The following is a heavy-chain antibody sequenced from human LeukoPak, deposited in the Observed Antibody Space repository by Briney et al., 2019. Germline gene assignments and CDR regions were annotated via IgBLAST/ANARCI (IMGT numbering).Heavy chain of an antibody. Sequence: ASVKVSCKVSGYTLTELSMHWVRQAPGKGLEWMGGFDPEDGETIYAQKFQGRVTMTEDTSTDTAYMELSSLRSEDAAVYYCATDLGSSSVEINWFDPWGQGTLVTVSS. D-gene: IGHD6-6*01. J-gene: IGHJ5*02. CDR2: FDPEDGET. CDR1: GYTLTELS. CDR3: ATDLGSSSVEINWFDP. V-gene: IGHV1-24*01.